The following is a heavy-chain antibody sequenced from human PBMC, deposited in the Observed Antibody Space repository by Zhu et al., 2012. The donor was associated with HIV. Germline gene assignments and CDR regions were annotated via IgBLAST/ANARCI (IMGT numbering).Heavy chain of an antibody. Sequence: QVQLQESGPGLVKPSETLSLTCTVSRYSIISGYYWGWIRQSPGKGLEWIGAVYYSGTTYYNPSLKNRVSISVDASGEQFSLKLFSVTAADTAICYCARHDHYSYYMDVWGRGTTVAVSS. V-gene: IGHV4-38-2*02. CDR3: ARHDHYSYYMDV. J-gene: IGHJ6*03. CDR2: VYYSGTT. CDR1: RYSIISGYY.